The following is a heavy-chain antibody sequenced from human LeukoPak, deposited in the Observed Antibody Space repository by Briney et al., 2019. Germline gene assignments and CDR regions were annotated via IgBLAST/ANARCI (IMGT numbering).Heavy chain of an antibody. CDR3: ARGEISVSTITY. J-gene: IGHJ4*02. V-gene: IGHV3-74*01. Sequence: GGSLRLSCVASGFTFSSYWMTWVRQAPGKGLVWVSRIRGDGSLTNYADSVKGRFTISRDNAKNTLYLQMNSLGPEDTGVYYCARGEISVSTITYWGQGTLVTVSS. CDR2: IRGDGSLT. D-gene: IGHD5-12*01. CDR1: GFTFSSYW.